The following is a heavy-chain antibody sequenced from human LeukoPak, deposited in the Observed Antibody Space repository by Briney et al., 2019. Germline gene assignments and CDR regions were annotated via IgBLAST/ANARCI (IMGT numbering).Heavy chain of an antibody. V-gene: IGHV3-74*01. D-gene: IGHD6-13*01. CDR1: GFTFIINR. Sequence: GGSLRLSWAPYGFTFIINRMHWVRQAPGTGLVWVSRIKSDGSSTNYADSVKGRFTISRDNAKNSLYLQMNSLRAEDTAVYYCARCSSSWYSEGPLECWGQGTLVTVSS. J-gene: IGHJ4*02. CDR2: IKSDGSST. CDR3: ARCSSSWYSEGPLEC.